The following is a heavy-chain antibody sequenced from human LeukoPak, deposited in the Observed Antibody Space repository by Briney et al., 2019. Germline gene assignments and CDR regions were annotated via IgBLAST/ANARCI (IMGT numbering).Heavy chain of an antibody. J-gene: IGHJ4*02. D-gene: IGHD6-19*01. CDR3: AKEVRDMSSGWYLDY. Sequence: PGGSLRLSCAASGFTFSSYAMSWVRQAPGKGLEWVSAISGSGGSTYYADSVKGRFTISRDNSKNTLYLQMNSLRAEDTAVYCCAKEVRDMSSGWYLDYWGQGTLVTVSS. V-gene: IGHV3-23*01. CDR1: GFTFSSYA. CDR2: ISGSGGST.